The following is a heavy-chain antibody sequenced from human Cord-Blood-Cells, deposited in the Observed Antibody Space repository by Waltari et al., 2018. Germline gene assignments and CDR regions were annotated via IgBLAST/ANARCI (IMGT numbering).Heavy chain of an antibody. CDR2: ISYDGSNK. CDR3: ARVRGGIVVVPAAIDY. CDR1: GLTYSSYA. V-gene: IGHV3-30-3*01. Sequence: QVQLVESGGGVVQPGSSLRLSCPASGLTYSSYAMHWVPHALGKGLERVAVISYDGSNKYYADSVKGRFTISRDNSKNTLYLQMNSLRAEDTAVYYCARVRGGIVVVPAAIDYWGQGTLVTVSS. J-gene: IGHJ4*02. D-gene: IGHD2-2*01.